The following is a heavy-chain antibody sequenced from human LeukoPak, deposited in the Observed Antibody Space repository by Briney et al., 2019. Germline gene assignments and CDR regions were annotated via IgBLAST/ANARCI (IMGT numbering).Heavy chain of an antibody. CDR3: ARLSGYSSSSSFDY. V-gene: IGHV5-51*01. CDR1: GYRFTSYW. J-gene: IGHJ4*02. CDR2: IYPGDSDT. Sequence: GGSLKISCKGSGYRFTSYWIGWVRQMPGKGLEWMGIIYPGDSDTRYSPSFQGQVTISADKSISTTYLRWSSLKASDTAMYYCARLSGYSSSSSFDYWGQGTLVTVSS. D-gene: IGHD6-6*01.